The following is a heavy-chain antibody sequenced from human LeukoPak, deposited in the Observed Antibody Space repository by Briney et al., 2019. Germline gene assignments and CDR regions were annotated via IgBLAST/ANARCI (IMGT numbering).Heavy chain of an antibody. V-gene: IGHV3-7*01. CDR1: GFSFSSYW. CDR3: ARMSTSSWFVCDY. Sequence: GGSLRLSCAASGFSFSSYWMTWVHQAPGKGLEWVANIKQDGSEKYYVDSVMGRFTISRDNAKNSLYLQMNSLRAEDTAVYYCARMSTSSWFVCDYWGQGTLVTVSS. J-gene: IGHJ4*02. D-gene: IGHD6-13*01. CDR2: IKQDGSEK.